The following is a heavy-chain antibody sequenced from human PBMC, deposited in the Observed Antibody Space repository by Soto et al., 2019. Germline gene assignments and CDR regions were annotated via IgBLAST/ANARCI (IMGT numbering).Heavy chain of an antibody. CDR2: IYYTGTT. J-gene: IGHJ5*02. Sequence: SETLSLTCTVSGDSMSRFYWTWIRQLPGKGLECIGYIYYTGTTSYNPSLKSRVTISLDTSKNQFSLNLRSVTAADTAVYYCAREAFVPGPHNEDWFDPCGQGILVTVSS. CDR3: AREAFVPGPHNEDWFDP. V-gene: IGHV4-59*01. D-gene: IGHD6-6*01. CDR1: GDSMSRFY.